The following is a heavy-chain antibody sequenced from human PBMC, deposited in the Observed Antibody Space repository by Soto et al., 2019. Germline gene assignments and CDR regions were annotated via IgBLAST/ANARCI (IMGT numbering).Heavy chain of an antibody. CDR3: ATTHFYETDGVFDYFDY. J-gene: IGHJ4*01. Sequence: SVKVSCKASGGTLRSNTLCWVRQAQGQGLEWMGGITAFLGTTNYAQKFQGRVTITADESTATAYLELSSLRSEDTAVYYCATTHFYETDGVFDYFDYWGHGTLVTVSS. D-gene: IGHD3-22*01. CDR1: GGTLRSNT. CDR2: ITAFLGTT. V-gene: IGHV1-69*13.